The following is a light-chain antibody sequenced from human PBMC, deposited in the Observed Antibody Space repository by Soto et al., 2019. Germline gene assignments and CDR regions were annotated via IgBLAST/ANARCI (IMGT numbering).Light chain of an antibody. Sequence: EIVLTQSPGTLSLYPGERASLSCRASQSVSRSYLAWFQQKPGQAPRLLIYGASSRATGIPDRFGGSGSGTDFTLTISRLEPEDFAVYYCQHYGSSWTFCQGTKV. CDR1: QSVSRSY. CDR3: QHYGSSWT. V-gene: IGKV3-20*01. CDR2: GAS. J-gene: IGKJ1*01.